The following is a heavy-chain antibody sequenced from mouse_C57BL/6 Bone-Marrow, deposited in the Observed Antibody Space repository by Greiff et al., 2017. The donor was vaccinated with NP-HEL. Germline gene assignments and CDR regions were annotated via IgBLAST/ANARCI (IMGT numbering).Heavy chain of an antibody. V-gene: IGHV1-4*01. CDR3: ARVGSSGYWFAY. Sequence: VQLQQSGAELARPGASVKMSCKASGYTFTSYTMHWVKQRPGQGLEWIGYINPSSGYTKYNQKFKDKATLTADKSSSTAYMQLSSLTSEDSAVYYCARVGSSGYWFAYWDQGTLVTVSA. J-gene: IGHJ3*01. CDR1: GYTFTSYT. CDR2: INPSSGYT. D-gene: IGHD3-2*02.